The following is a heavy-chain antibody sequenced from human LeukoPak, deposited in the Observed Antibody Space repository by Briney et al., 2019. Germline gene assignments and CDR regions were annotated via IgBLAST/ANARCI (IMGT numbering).Heavy chain of an antibody. CDR2: IYTSGST. J-gene: IGHJ6*03. V-gene: IGHV4-61*02. CDR1: GDSISSASYS. Sequence: SETLSLTCTVSGDSISSASYSWSWIRQPAGKGLEWIGRIYTSGSTNYNPSLKSRVTISVDTSKNHFSLRLSSVTAADTAVYYCAGSYSSSSVLSYYYFYMDVWGKGTTVTVSS. CDR3: AGSYSSSSVLSYYYFYMDV. D-gene: IGHD6-13*01.